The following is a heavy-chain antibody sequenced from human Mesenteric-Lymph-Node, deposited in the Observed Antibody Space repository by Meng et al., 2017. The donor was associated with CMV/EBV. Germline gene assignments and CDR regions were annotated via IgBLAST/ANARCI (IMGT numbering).Heavy chain of an antibody. Sequence: SETLSLTCTVSGGSISSYYWSWIRQPPGKGLEWIGYIYYSGSTNYNPSLKSRVTISVDTSKNQFSLKLSSVTAADTAVYYCARTQETYYYDSSGYQYYYYYYGMDVWGQGTTVTVSS. CDR3: ARTQETYYYDSSGYQYYYYYYGMDV. CDR1: GGSISSYY. CDR2: IYYSGST. J-gene: IGHJ6*02. V-gene: IGHV4-59*01. D-gene: IGHD3-22*01.